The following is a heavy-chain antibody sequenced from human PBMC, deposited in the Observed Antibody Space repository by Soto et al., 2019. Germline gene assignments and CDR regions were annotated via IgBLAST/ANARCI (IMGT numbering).Heavy chain of an antibody. J-gene: IGHJ6*02. CDR1: GFTFSSYA. CDR3: AKDFWVGDLLSATYSYGMDV. D-gene: IGHD3-10*01. CDR2: ISGGSSST. V-gene: IGHV3-23*01. Sequence: EMQLLESGGGLEQPGGSLRLSCAASGFTFSSYAMTWVRQAPGKGLEWVSLISGGSSSTYYADSVKGRFTISRDNSKKTLYLQMNSLRADDTAVYYCAKDFWVGDLLSATYSYGMDVWGQGTSVTVSS.